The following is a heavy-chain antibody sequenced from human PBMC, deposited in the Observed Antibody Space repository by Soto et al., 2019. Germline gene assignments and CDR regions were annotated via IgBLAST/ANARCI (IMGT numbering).Heavy chain of an antibody. J-gene: IGHJ6*02. Sequence: LSLTCTVSGGSFSSSNYWGWIRQPPGKGLEWIGSIYFGGSTKTYYNPSLKSRLTISVDTSKNQFSLKMSSVTATDTAVYYCARQHNAFSSDVGSGMDVWGQGTTVTVSS. CDR2: IYFGGST. D-gene: IGHD1-20*01. CDR3: ARQHNAFSSDVGSGMDV. CDR1: GGSFSSSNY. V-gene: IGHV4-39*01.